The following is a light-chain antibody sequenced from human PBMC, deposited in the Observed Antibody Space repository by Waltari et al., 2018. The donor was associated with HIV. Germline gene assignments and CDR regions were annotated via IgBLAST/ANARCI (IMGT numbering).Light chain of an antibody. V-gene: IGLV1-47*01. J-gene: IGLJ3*02. CDR1: NSNIGSSP. Sequence: QPVLIQLPSMSGTPGQTVTISCSGSNSNIGSSPLYGYQHLPGMTPRLLIYSNNERPSGVPDRFSGSKSGTSASLTISGLRSEDEADYYCSTWDESQSFQVFGGGTKVTVL. CDR3: STWDESQSFQV. CDR2: SNN.